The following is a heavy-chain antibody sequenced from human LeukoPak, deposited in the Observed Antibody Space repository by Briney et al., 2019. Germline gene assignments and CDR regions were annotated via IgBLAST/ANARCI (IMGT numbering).Heavy chain of an antibody. Sequence: ASVKVSCKASGYTFINYAISWVRQAPGQGLEWMGWISAYNGHTNYAQNLQGRVTMTTDTSTNTAYMELRGLRSDDTAVYYCARDPRTGVSHGTMIILANKRGDAFGLWGQGTMVTVSS. J-gene: IGHJ3*01. D-gene: IGHD3-22*01. CDR3: ARDPRTGVSHGTMIILANKRGDAFGL. V-gene: IGHV1-18*01. CDR2: ISAYNGHT. CDR1: GYTFINYA.